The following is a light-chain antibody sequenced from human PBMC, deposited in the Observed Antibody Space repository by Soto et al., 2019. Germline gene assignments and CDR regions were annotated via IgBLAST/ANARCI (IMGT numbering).Light chain of an antibody. J-gene: IGKJ5*01. CDR3: QQRSNWPPNT. Sequence: EIVLTQSPATLSLSPWERAALSSSASQSVSSYLAWYQQKPGQAPRLLIYDASNRATGIPARFSGSGSGTDFTLTISSLEPEDFAVYYCQQRSNWPPNTFGQGTRLENK. V-gene: IGKV3-11*01. CDR1: QSVSSY. CDR2: DAS.